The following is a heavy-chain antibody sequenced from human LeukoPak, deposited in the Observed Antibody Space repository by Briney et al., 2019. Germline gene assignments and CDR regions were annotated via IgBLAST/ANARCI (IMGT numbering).Heavy chain of an antibody. Sequence: GGSLRLSCAASGFSVSGYDMHWVRQAPGKGLDWVSFIYRGDNTYYADSVKGRFTISRDNSKNTLYLQMNSLRAEDTAVYYCAESGFEGYFDYWGQGTLVTVSS. V-gene: IGHV3-53*01. J-gene: IGHJ4*02. CDR3: AESGFEGYFDY. CDR2: IYRGDNT. CDR1: GFSVSGYD. D-gene: IGHD5-12*01.